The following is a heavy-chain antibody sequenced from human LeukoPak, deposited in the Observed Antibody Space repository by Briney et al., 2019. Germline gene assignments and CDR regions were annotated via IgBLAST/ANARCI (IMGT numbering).Heavy chain of an antibody. CDR2: ILPFFDLT. D-gene: IGHD5-12*01. CDR3: ARDGGWLPTQKQYYDHRVDV. Sequence: SVKVSCKASGGTFTTYGFTWVRQAPGQGREWMGRILPFFDLTDYAPKLQGRVTITADKSTRTTYMELSSLRSDDTAVYYWARDGGWLPTQKQYYDHRVDVWGQGTTVTVSS. J-gene: IGHJ6*02. CDR1: GGTFTTYG. V-gene: IGHV1-69*04.